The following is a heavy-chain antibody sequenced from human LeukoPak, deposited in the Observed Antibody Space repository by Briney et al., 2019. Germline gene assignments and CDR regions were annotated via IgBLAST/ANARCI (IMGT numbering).Heavy chain of an antibody. CDR2: ISGDGGST. J-gene: IGHJ4*02. Sequence: GGSLRLSCAASGFTFDEYAMHWVRQAPGKGLEWVSLISGDGGSTYYADSVKGRFTISRDNSKNSLYLQMNSLRTEDTALYYCAKDMAYYCTNGVCPLYWGQGTLVTVSS. D-gene: IGHD2-8*01. CDR1: GFTFDEYA. CDR3: AKDMAYYCTNGVCPLY. V-gene: IGHV3-43*02.